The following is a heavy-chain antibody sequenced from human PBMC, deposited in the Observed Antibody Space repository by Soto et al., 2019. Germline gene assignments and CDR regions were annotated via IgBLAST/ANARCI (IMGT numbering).Heavy chain of an antibody. CDR1: GFTFSNDA. CDR3: AKDGGTPGALSYCCDI. CDR2: ISYDGTNE. D-gene: IGHD3-10*01. Sequence: QGQLVESGGGVVQPGRSLRLSCASSGFTFSNDAMHWVRQSPGKGLEWVAAISYDGTNEYYAASVEGRFTISRDTSKNTLFIEMTSPRPDETAVYFCAKDGGTPGALSYCCDIWGQGTVVIASS. V-gene: IGHV3-30*18. J-gene: IGHJ3*02.